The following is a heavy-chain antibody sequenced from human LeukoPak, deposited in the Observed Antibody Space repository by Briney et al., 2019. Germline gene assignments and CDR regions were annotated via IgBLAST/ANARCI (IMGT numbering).Heavy chain of an antibody. CDR1: GFIVSSNY. CDR2: ISGSGGST. V-gene: IGHV3-23*01. J-gene: IGHJ4*02. CDR3: AKEGLVYYYGSARYYFDY. Sequence: GGSLRLSCVASGFIVSSNYMSWVRQAPGKGLEWVSAISGSGGSTYYADSVKGRFTISRDNSKNTLYLQMNSLRAEDTAVYYCAKEGLVYYYGSARYYFDYWGQGTLVTVSS. D-gene: IGHD3-10*01.